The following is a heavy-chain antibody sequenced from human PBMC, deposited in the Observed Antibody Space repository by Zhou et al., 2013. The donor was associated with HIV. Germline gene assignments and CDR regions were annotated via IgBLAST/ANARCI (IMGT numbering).Heavy chain of an antibody. D-gene: IGHD3-3*01. V-gene: IGHV4-61*02. CDR3: ARGGNFWGGYYLAY. Sequence: VQLQESGPGLVKPSQTLSLTCAVSGGSISSGNYYWGWIRQPAGKGLEWIGRIYASGSTKYNPSLKSRVTISIDTSKNQFSLKLSSVTAADTAVYFCARGGNFWGGYYLAYWGQGTLVTVSS. CDR2: IYASGST. J-gene: IGHJ4*02. CDR1: GGSISSGNYY.